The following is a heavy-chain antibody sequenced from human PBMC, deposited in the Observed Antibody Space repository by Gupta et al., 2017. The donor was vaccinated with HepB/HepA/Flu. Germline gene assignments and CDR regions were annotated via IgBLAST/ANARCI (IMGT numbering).Heavy chain of an antibody. V-gene: IGHV3-30*18. D-gene: IGHD3-10*01. CDR2: ISYDGSNK. CDR3: AKDPARLVLWFSGGMDV. Sequence: QVQLVESGGGVVQPGRSLRLSCAASGFTFSSYGMHWVRQAPGKGLEWVAVISYDGSNKYYADSVKGRFTISRDNSKNTLYLQMNSLRAEDTAVYYCAKDPARLVLWFSGGMDVWGQGTTVTVSS. J-gene: IGHJ6*02. CDR1: GFTFSSYG.